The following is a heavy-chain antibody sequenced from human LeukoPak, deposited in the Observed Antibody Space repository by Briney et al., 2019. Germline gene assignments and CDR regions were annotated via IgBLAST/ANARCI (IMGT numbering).Heavy chain of an antibody. Sequence: ASVKVSCKASGYTCTGYYMHWVRQAPGQGLEWMGWINPNSGGTNYAQKFQGRVTMTRDTSISTAYMELSRLRSDDTAVYYCARGAGTYHYYMDVWGKGTTVTVSS. CDR2: INPNSGGT. CDR1: GYTCTGYY. J-gene: IGHJ6*03. D-gene: IGHD1-7*01. CDR3: ARGAGTYHYYMDV. V-gene: IGHV1-2*02.